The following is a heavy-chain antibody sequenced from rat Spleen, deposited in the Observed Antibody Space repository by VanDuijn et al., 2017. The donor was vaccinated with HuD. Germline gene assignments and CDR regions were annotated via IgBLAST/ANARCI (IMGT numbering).Heavy chain of an antibody. V-gene: IGHV5-29*01. CDR3: ARHWGY. CDR2: ISYDGSST. D-gene: IGHD4-6*01. CDR1: GFTFSNYG. J-gene: IGHJ2*01. Sequence: EVQLVESDGGLVQPGRSLKLSCAASGFTFSNYGMAWVRQAPKKGLEWVAFISYDGSSTFYRDSVKGRFTVSRDNAKSTLFLQMDSLRSEDTATYYCARHWGYWGQGVMVTVSS.